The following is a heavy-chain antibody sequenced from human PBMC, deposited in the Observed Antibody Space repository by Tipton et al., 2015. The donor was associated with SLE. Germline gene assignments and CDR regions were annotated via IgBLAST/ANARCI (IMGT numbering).Heavy chain of an antibody. J-gene: IGHJ4*02. D-gene: IGHD6-13*01. V-gene: IGHV3-48*03. CDR3: ARELVATGIAADY. CDR1: GFTFSSYE. Sequence: SLRLSCAASGFTFSSYEMNWVRQAPGKGLEWVSYISSSGSTIYYADSVKGRFTISRDNAKNSLDLQMNSLRAEDTAVYYCARELVATGIAADYWGQGTLVTVSS. CDR2: ISSSGSTI.